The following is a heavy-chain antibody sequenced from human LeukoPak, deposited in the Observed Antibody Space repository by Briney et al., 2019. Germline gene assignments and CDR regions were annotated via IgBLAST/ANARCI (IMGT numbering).Heavy chain of an antibody. CDR1: GYTFTSYD. CDR3: AREGFTMIVVEMSGIFDY. Sequence: GASVKVSCKASGYTFTSYDINWVRQAPGQGLEWMGRIIPIFGTANYAQKFQGRVTITTDESTSTAYMELSSLRSEDTAVYYCAREGFTMIVVEMSGIFDYWGQGTLVTVSS. J-gene: IGHJ4*02. V-gene: IGHV1-69*05. D-gene: IGHD3-22*01. CDR2: IIPIFGTA.